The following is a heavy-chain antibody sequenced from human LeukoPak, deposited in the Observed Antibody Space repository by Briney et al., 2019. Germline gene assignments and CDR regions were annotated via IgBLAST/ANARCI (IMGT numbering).Heavy chain of an antibody. V-gene: IGHV1-69*06. J-gene: IGHJ4*02. CDR1: GGTFSSYA. CDR2: IIPIFGTA. CDR3: ARAFSSPTIVATELYFDY. D-gene: IGHD5-12*01. Sequence: GASVKVSCKASGGTFSSYAISWVRQAPGQGLEWMGGIIPIFGTANHAQKFQGRVTITADKSTSTAYMELSSLRSEDMAVYYCARAFSSPTIVATELYFDYWGQGTLVTVSS.